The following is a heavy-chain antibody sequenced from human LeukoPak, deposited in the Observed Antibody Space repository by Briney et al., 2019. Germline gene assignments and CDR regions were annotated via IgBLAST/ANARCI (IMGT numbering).Heavy chain of an antibody. D-gene: IGHD6-19*01. CDR2: ISSSSGYI. J-gene: IGHJ4*02. V-gene: IGHV3-21*01. CDR1: GFTFSSYS. Sequence: GGSLRLSCAASGFTFSSYSMNWVRQAPGKGLEWVSSISSSSGYIYYADSVKGRFTISGDNAKNSLYLQMNSLRAEDTAVYYCARDQVAVAGTFDYWGQGTLVTVSS. CDR3: ARDQVAVAGTFDY.